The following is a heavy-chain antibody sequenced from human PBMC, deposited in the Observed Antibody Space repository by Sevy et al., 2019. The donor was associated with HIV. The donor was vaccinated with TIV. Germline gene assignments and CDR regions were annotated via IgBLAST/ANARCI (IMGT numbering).Heavy chain of an antibody. V-gene: IGHV3-23*01. Sequence: GGSLRLSCAASGYIFSSYTMTWVRQAPGKGLEWVSGITGSGGNTYYADSVKGRFTISRDNSNSTRYLQMNNLRAEDTAVYYCAKGLRYKFYGDGNYYYYYGMDVWGQGTTVTVSS. CDR3: AKGLRYKFYGDGNYYYYYGMDV. J-gene: IGHJ6*02. D-gene: IGHD3-16*02. CDR1: GYIFSSYT. CDR2: ITGSGGNT.